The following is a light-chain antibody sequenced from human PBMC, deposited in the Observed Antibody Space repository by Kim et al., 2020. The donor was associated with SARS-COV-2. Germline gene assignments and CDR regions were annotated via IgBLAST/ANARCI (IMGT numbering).Light chain of an antibody. CDR3: QSADSSGTYEV. CDR1: ALPKQY. V-gene: IGLV3-25*03. CDR2: KDS. J-gene: IGLJ3*02. Sequence: SYELTQPHSVSVSPGQTARITCSGDALPKQYAYWYQQKPGQAPVLVIYKDSERPSGIPERFSGSSSGTTVTLTISGVQPEDEADYYCQSADSSGTYEVFG.